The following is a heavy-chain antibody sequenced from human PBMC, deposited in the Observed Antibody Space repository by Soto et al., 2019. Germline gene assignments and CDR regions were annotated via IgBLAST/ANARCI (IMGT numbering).Heavy chain of an antibody. J-gene: IGHJ4*02. CDR2: INAGNGNT. V-gene: IGHV1-3*01. CDR3: ATPPAVGYCSSTSCPLDE. D-gene: IGHD2-2*01. CDR1: GYTFTSYA. Sequence: ASVKVSCKASGYTFTSYAMHWVRQAPGQRLEWMGWINAGNGNTKYSQKFQGRVTITRDTSASTAYMELSSLRSEDTAVYYCATPPAVGYCSSTSCPLDEWGQRTLVTVSS.